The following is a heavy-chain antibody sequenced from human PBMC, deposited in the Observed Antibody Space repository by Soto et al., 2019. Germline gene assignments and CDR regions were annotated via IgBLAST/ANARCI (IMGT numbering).Heavy chain of an antibody. CDR3: ARATTTKYSYGYYPDY. J-gene: IGHJ4*02. D-gene: IGHD5-18*01. Sequence: TLSVTCAVSGGSVSSGGYSWIWIRQPPGKGLEWIGYIYHSGSTYYNPSLKSRVTISVDRSKNQFSLKLSSVTAADTAVYYCARATTTKYSYGYYPDYWGQGTLVTVSS. CDR2: IYHSGST. V-gene: IGHV4-30-2*01. CDR1: GGSVSSGGYS.